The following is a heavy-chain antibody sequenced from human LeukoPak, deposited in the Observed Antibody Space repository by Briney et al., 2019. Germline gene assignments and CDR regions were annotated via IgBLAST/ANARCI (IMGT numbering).Heavy chain of an antibody. V-gene: IGHV3-30*18. CDR1: GFTFSSYG. CDR3: AKEPYSSGWRSTLDY. CDR2: ISYDGSNK. Sequence: GGSLRLSCAASGFTFSSYGVHWVRQAPGKGLEWVAVISYDGSNKYYADSVKGRFTISRDNSKNTLYLQMNSLRAEDTAVYYCAKEPYSSGWRSTLDYWGQGTLVTVSS. J-gene: IGHJ4*02. D-gene: IGHD6-19*01.